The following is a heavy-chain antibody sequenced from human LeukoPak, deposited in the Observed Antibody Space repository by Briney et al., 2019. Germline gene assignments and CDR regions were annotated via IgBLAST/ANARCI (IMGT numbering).Heavy chain of an antibody. J-gene: IGHJ4*02. CDR2: IYYSGST. V-gene: IGHV4-39*01. CDR3: ARQMQYYDILTGSTFYFDY. CDR1: GGSISSSGYY. Sequence: SETLSLTCTVSGGSISSSGYYWGWIRQPPGKGLEWIGSIYYSGSTSYNPSLKSRVTISVDTSKKQFSLKLSSVTAADTAVYYCARQMQYYDILTGSTFYFDYWGQGTLVTVSS. D-gene: IGHD3-9*01.